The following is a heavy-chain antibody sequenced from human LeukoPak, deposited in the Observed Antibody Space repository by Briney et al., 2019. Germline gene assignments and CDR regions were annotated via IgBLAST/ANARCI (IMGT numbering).Heavy chain of an antibody. CDR2: IYHSGST. D-gene: IGHD6-6*01. V-gene: IGHV4-30-2*01. CDR1: GGSISSGGYY. Sequence: PSETLSLTCTVSGGSISSGGYYWSWIRQPPGKGLEWIGYIYHSGSTYYNPSLKSRVTISVDRSKNQFSLKLSSVTAADTALYYCARGERLIAARPWGYFDYWGQGTLVTVSS. CDR3: ARGERLIAARPWGYFDY. J-gene: IGHJ4*02.